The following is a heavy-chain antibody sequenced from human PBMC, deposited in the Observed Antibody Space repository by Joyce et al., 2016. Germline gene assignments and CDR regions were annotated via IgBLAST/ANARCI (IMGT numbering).Heavy chain of an antibody. CDR3: ARSSYTNGIFDY. J-gene: IGHJ4*02. Sequence: EVQLVESGGGLVKPGGSLRLSCAASGFTFSSYSMSWVRQAQGKGLEWVSSRSSSSSYIKYTDSVKGRFTIFRDNAKNSLYLQMNSLRVEDTAVYYCARSSYTNGIFDYWGQGTLVTVSS. CDR1: GFTFSSYS. V-gene: IGHV3-21*01. D-gene: IGHD2-8*01. CDR2: RSSSSSYI.